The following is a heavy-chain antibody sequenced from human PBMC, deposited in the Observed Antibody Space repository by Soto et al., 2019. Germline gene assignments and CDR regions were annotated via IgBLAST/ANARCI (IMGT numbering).Heavy chain of an antibody. CDR1: GYTFGNND. Sequence: VASVKVSCKASGYTFGNNDISWVRQATGQGLGWMGWMNPNSGNTGYAQKFQGRVSMTRNTSITTAYLELSSLRSDDTAIYYCARMATSGTLNWFDPWGQGTLVTVSS. CDR2: MNPNSGNT. V-gene: IGHV1-8*01. CDR3: ARMATSGTLNWFDP. J-gene: IGHJ5*02.